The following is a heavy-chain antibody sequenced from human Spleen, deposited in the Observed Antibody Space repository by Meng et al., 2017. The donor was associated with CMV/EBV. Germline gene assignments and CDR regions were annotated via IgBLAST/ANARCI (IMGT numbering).Heavy chain of an antibody. D-gene: IGHD3-3*01. CDR1: EFTFSSYS. V-gene: IGHV3-48*04. J-gene: IGHJ6*02. Sequence: GESLKISCAASEFTFSSYSMNWVRQAPGKGLEWVSFISSAGDTKHYADSVEGRFTISRDNAKNSLHLQMNSLRAEDTAVYYCAKDFDFNSVYGLDVWGQGTTVTVSS. CDR3: AKDFDFNSVYGLDV. CDR2: ISSAGDTK.